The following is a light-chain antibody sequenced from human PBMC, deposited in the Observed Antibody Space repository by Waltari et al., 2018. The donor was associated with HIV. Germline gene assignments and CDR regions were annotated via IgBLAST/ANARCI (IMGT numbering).Light chain of an antibody. CDR1: NSNVGKNY. CDR2: RNN. J-gene: IGLJ3*02. Sequence: QSVLPQPPSASGTPGTRVTISCSGSNSNVGKNYVSWYQHLPGTPPKLLIYRNNQRPAGDPDRFSGSKSGTSASLAISGLRSEDEADYYCAAWDDSLSGRVFGGGTKLTVL. V-gene: IGLV1-47*01. CDR3: AAWDDSLSGRV.